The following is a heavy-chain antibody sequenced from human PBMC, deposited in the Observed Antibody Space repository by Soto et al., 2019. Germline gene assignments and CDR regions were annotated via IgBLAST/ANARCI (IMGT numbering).Heavy chain of an antibody. CDR1: GFTFSSYA. V-gene: IGHV3-30-3*01. CDR3: ARLFGGDYDYYYYGMDV. J-gene: IGHJ6*02. CDR2: ISYDGSNK. Sequence: QVQLVESGGGVVQPGRSLRLSYAASGFTFSSYAMHWVRQAPGKGLEWVAVISYDGSNKYYADSVKGRFTISRDNSKNXXYLQMNSLRAEDTAVYYCARLFGGDYDYYYYGMDVWGQGTTVTVSS. D-gene: IGHD4-17*01.